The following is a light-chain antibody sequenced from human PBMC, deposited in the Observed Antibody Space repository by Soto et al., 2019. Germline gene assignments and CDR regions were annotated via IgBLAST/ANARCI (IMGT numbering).Light chain of an antibody. Sequence: QSVLTQPASVSGSPGQSITISCTGTSSNVGSYXXXXXXXXXXXXXXXXMILEVNKRPSGVSNRFSGSKSGNTASLTISGLKVEDEADYYCCSSGGSPTYVFGTGTKVTVL. CDR3: CSSGGSPTYV. V-gene: IGLV2-23*02. CDR1: SSNVGSYXX. CDR2: EVN. J-gene: IGLJ1*01.